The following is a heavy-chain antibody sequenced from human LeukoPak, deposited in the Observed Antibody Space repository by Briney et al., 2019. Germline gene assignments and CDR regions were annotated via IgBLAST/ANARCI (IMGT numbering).Heavy chain of an antibody. J-gene: IGHJ6*03. CDR1: NYSISSDYY. V-gene: IGHV4-38-2*02. D-gene: IGHD2-2*01. CDR3: ARVSVVVPAGKPALHYYYYYMDV. Sequence: SETLSLTCIVSNYSISSDYYWGWIRQPPGKGLEWIGSIHHSGRTYYNPSLKSRVTISVDTSKNHFSLKLSSVTAADTAVYYCARVSVVVPAGKPALHYYYYYMDVWGKGTTVTISS. CDR2: IHHSGRT.